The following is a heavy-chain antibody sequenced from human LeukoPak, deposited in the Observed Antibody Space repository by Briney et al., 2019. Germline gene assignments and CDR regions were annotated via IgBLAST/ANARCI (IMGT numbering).Heavy chain of an antibody. J-gene: IGHJ6*03. CDR3: ARTYFHGTGSSYMDV. D-gene: IGHD3-10*01. CDR1: GYTFTSNY. CDR2: ISPSGGST. Sequence: ASVKVSCKAFGYTFTSNYMHWVRQAPGQGPEWMGVISPSGGSTTYAQKFQGRVTLTRDMSTSTDYLELSSLRSDDTAIYFCARTYFHGTGSSYMDVWGKGTTVIVSS. V-gene: IGHV1-46*01.